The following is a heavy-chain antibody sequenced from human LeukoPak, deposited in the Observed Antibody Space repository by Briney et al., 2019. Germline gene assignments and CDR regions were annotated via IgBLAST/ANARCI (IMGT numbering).Heavy chain of an antibody. CDR2: IYYSGST. J-gene: IGHJ5*02. V-gene: IGHV4-39*07. CDR3: AREYGSSHSFDP. D-gene: IGHD6-13*01. Sequence: SETLSLTCSVSGGSISSSSYYWGWIRQPPGKGLEWIGNIYYSGSTYYNPSLESRVTMSLDTSKNQFSLKLSSVTAADTAIYYCAREYGSSHSFDPWGQGTLVTVSS. CDR1: GGSISSSSYY.